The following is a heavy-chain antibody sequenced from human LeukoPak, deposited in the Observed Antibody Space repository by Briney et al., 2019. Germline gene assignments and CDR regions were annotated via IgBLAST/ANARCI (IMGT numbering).Heavy chain of an antibody. J-gene: IGHJ4*02. CDR2: IWSDGSKE. V-gene: IGHV3-33*01. CDR3: ARDLSYGGLDF. CDR1: GFTFSIYG. Sequence: PGRSLRLSCEASGFTFSIYGMLWVRQAPGRGLEWVSLIWSDGSKENYADSVKGRFTITKDFSKNTLYLQMNSLRAEDTAVYYCARDLSYGGLDFRGQGTLVTVSS. D-gene: IGHD4-23*01.